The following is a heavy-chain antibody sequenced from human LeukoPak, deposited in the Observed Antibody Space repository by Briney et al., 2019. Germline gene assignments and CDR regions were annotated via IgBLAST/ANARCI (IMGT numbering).Heavy chain of an antibody. Sequence: GGSLRLSCAASGFTFNRYSMSWVRQPPGKGLEWVSGISGSGTTIYYADSVKGRFTISRDNSKNTLYLQINSLRAEDTAVYYCAKDSGGTYFYYYYYMDVWGKGTTVTVSS. CDR1: GFTFNRYS. V-gene: IGHV3-23*01. D-gene: IGHD1-26*01. CDR2: ISGSGTTI. J-gene: IGHJ6*03. CDR3: AKDSGGTYFYYYYYMDV.